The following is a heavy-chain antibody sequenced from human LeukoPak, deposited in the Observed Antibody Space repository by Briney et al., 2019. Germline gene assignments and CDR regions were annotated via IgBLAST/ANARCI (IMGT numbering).Heavy chain of an antibody. CDR2: ISYDGSNK. CDR3: ARGQYYDFWSGYYFGEGYYYYYGMDV. V-gene: IGHV3-30-3*01. J-gene: IGHJ6*02. D-gene: IGHD3-3*01. CDR1: GFTFSSYA. Sequence: PGGSLRLSCAASGFTFSSYAMHWVRQAPGKGLEWVAVISYDGSNKYYADSVKGRFTISRDNSKNTLYLQMNSLRAEDTAVYYCARGQYYDFWSGYYFGEGYYYYYGMDVWGQGTTVTVSS.